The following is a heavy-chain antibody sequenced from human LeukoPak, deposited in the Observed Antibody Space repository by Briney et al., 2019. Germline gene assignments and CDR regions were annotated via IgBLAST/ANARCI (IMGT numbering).Heavy chain of an antibody. CDR1: GGTFSSYA. CDR3: ARDRTIDDILTLDY. J-gene: IGHJ4*02. CDR2: IIPIFGTA. V-gene: IGHV1-69*06. D-gene: IGHD3-9*01. Sequence: SVKVSCKASGGTFSSYAISWVRQAPGQGLEWMGGIIPIFGTANYAQKFQGRVTITADKSTSTAYTELSSLRSEDTAVYYCARDRTIDDILTLDYWGQGTLVTVSS.